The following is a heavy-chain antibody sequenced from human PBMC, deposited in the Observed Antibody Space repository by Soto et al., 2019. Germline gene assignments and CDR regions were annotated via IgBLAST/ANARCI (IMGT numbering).Heavy chain of an antibody. J-gene: IGHJ4*02. CDR3: ARESEDLTSNFDY. Sequence: GSLRLSCAASGXTFTRYRMNWVRQAPAKGLEWVSSISSTTNYIYYADSMKGRFPVSRDNAKKSVYLEMNSLSSEDTAVYYCARESEDLTSNFDYWGQGTLGTVSS. CDR1: GXTFTRYR. CDR2: ISSTTNYI. V-gene: IGHV3-21*01.